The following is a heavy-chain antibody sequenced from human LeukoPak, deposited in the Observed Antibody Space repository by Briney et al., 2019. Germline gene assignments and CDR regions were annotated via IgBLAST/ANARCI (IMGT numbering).Heavy chain of an antibody. CDR2: INPADSEI. CDR3: SRQGCTTTSCHTIDS. V-gene: IGHV5-51*01. D-gene: IGHD2-2*02. J-gene: IGHJ4*02. CDR1: GYSFTNSW. Sequence: GESLKISCKGSGYSFTNSWIGWVRQMPGKGLELMGIINPADSEIRYSPSFQGQVTISVDKSISTAYLQWSSPKASDTAMYYCSRQGCTTTSCHTIDSWGQGTLVTVSS.